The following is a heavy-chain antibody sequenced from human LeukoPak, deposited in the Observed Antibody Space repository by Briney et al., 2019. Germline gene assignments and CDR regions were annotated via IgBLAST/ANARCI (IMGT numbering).Heavy chain of an antibody. V-gene: IGHV4-39*02. CDR2: IYYTGSS. CDR1: GGSISSYY. D-gene: IGHD6-6*01. Sequence: SETLSLTCTVSGGSISSYYWGWIRQPPGKGLEWIATIYYTGSSYYNPSLKSRVTISVDTSRNLFSLKLSSVTAADTAVYFCARNKGQLAPFDYWGQGTLVTVSS. CDR3: ARNKGQLAPFDY. J-gene: IGHJ4*02.